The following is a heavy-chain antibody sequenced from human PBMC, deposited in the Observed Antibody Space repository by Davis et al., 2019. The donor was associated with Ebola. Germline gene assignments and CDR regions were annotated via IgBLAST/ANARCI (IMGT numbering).Heavy chain of an antibody. D-gene: IGHD2-8*02. Sequence: GESLKISCAASGFTFSIYWMSWVRQAPGKGLEWVANIKQDGSEKYYVDSVKGRFTISRDNAKNSLYLQINSLRAEDTAVYYCARDFTACTGGVCPGGMDVWGQGTTVTVSS. J-gene: IGHJ6*02. V-gene: IGHV3-7*01. CDR3: ARDFTACTGGVCPGGMDV. CDR2: IKQDGSEK. CDR1: GFTFSIYW.